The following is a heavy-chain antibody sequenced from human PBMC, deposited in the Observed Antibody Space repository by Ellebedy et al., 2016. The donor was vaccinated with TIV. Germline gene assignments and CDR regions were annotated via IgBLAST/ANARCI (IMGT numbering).Heavy chain of an antibody. CDR2: ISGSGGST. Sequence: GESLKISCAASGFTFSNAWMNWVRQAPGKGLEWVSAISGSGGSTYYADSVKGRFTISRDNSKNTLYLQMNSLRAEDTAVYYCATLTVGHFDYWGQGTLVTVSS. CDR1: GFTFSNAW. V-gene: IGHV3-23*01. J-gene: IGHJ4*02. CDR3: ATLTVGHFDY.